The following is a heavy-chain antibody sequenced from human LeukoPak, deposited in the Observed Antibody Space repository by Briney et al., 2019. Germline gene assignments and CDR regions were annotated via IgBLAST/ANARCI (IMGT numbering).Heavy chain of an antibody. Sequence: GGSLRLSCAASGFTFSSYSMNWVRQAPGKGLEWVSYISSSSSTIYYADSVKGRFTISRDNAKNSLYLQMNSLRAEDTAVYYCAGGRWLHSSDYWGQGTLVTVSS. CDR1: GFTFSSYS. CDR3: AGGRWLHSSDY. J-gene: IGHJ4*02. D-gene: IGHD5-24*01. CDR2: ISSSSSTI. V-gene: IGHV3-48*04.